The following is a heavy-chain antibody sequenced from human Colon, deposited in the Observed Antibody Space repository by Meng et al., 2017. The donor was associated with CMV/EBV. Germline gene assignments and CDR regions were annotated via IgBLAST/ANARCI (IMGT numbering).Heavy chain of an antibody. Sequence: EVQLLESGGVLVQPGGSLIVSCAASGFTFNSYAISRFRQTPEKGLEWVSSISGSGDTPYYADSVRGRFTISRDNSKNTLYLQISSLRVEDTALYYCAKGLIFGRLLEYWGRGTLVTVSS. CDR1: GFTFNSYA. J-gene: IGHJ4*02. D-gene: IGHD2-21*01. CDR3: AKGLIFGRLLEY. V-gene: IGHV3-23*01. CDR2: ISGSGDTP.